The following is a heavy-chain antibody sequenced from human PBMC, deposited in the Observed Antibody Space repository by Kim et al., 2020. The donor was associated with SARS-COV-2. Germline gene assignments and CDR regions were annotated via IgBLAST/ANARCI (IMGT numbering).Heavy chain of an antibody. V-gene: IGHV4-34*01. D-gene: IGHD6-13*01. CDR1: GGSFSGYY. Sequence: SETLSLTCAVYGGSFSGYYWSWIRQPPGKGLEWIGEINHSGSTNYNPSLKSRVTISVDTSKNQFSLKLSSVTAADTAVYYCARVRRRGPENKIAAALNGGRTFYYYYGMDVWGQGTTVTVSS. J-gene: IGHJ6*02. CDR3: ARVRRRGPENKIAAALNGGRTFYYYYGMDV. CDR2: INHSGST.